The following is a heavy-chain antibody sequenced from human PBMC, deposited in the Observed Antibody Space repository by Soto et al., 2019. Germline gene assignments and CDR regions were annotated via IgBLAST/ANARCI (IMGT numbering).Heavy chain of an antibody. CDR1: GGSFSGYY. D-gene: IGHD6-19*01. CDR3: ARMRAVAFDI. V-gene: IGHV4-34*01. CDR2: INHSGST. J-gene: IGHJ3*02. Sequence: SETLSLTCAVYGGSFSGYYWSWIRQPPGKGLEWIGEINHSGSTNYNPSLKSRVTISVDTSKNQFSLKLSSVTAADTAVYYCARMRAVAFDIWGQGTMVTVSS.